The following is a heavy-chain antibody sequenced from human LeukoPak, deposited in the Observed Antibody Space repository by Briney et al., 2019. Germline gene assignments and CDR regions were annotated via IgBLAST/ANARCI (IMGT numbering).Heavy chain of an antibody. CDR1: SGSISSYY. Sequence: SETLSLTCTVPSGSISSYYWSWIRQPPGKGLEWIAYISDIGSINYNPSLKSRVTISLDTSKNQFSLKLSSVTAADTAVYYCAGHHPRNTVDFWGQGTLVTVSS. J-gene: IGHJ4*02. V-gene: IGHV4-59*08. D-gene: IGHD2-8*02. CDR2: ISDIGSI. CDR3: AGHHPRNTVDF.